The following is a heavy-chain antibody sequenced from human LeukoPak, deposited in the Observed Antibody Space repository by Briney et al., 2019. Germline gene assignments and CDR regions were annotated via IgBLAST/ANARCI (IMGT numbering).Heavy chain of an antibody. CDR3: AREAFWSGYSNFDY. Sequence: GGSLRLSCAASGFTFSSYAMHWVRQAPGKGLEWVAVISYDGSNKYYADSVKGRFTISRDNSKNTLYLQMNSLRAEDTAVYYCAREAFWSGYSNFDYWGQGTLVTVSS. CDR1: GFTFSSYA. V-gene: IGHV3-30-3*01. CDR2: ISYDGSNK. D-gene: IGHD3-3*01. J-gene: IGHJ4*02.